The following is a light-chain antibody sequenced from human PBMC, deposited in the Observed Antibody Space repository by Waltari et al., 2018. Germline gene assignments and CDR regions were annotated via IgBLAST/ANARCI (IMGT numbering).Light chain of an antibody. V-gene: IGLV1-40*01. CDR1: SPTLGAGYD. Sequence: QSVLTHPPPVSGAPGPRVTISCTGTSPTLGAGYDVHWYQHPPGTAPNLLTYSNKNRPSGVPDRFSGSKSGTSASVAITGLQAEDEAEYYCQSYDTGLSGYVFGTGTKVTVL. CDR2: SNK. J-gene: IGLJ1*01. CDR3: QSYDTGLSGYV.